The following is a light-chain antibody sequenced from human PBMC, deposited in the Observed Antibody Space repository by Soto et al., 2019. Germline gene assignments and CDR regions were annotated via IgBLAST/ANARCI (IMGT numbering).Light chain of an antibody. CDR2: TTS. J-gene: IGKJ4*01. Sequence: QSPGTLAVSPGKRVTLSSRPSQSVGRNLAWYQQKPGQAPRILIYTTSTRDPGIPARFRGNRSGTEFTLPLSRLQSEDVEVYYCQQYNNWPDSFGGGTKVDI. CDR1: QSVGRN. V-gene: IGKV3-15*01. CDR3: QQYNNWPDS.